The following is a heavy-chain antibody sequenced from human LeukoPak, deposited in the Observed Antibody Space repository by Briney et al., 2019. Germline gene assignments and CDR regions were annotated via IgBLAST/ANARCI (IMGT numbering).Heavy chain of an antibody. Sequence: PGGSLRLSCAASGFTFSNYWMHWVRQVPGKGLVWVSRINDDGSATFYADSVKGRFTISRDNAKNTLYLQMNSLRAEDTAVYYCARVRYSSGWYLYSSYDAFDIWGQGTMVTVSS. D-gene: IGHD6-19*01. J-gene: IGHJ3*02. CDR1: GFTFSNYW. V-gene: IGHV3-74*01. CDR3: ARVRYSSGWYLYSSYDAFDI. CDR2: INDDGSAT.